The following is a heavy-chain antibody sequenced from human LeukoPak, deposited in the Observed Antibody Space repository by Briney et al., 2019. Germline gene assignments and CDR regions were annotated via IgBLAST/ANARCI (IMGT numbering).Heavy chain of an antibody. D-gene: IGHD1-26*01. CDR2: IYTSGST. CDR1: GGSISSYY. V-gene: IGHV4-4*07. J-gene: IGHJ2*01. Sequence: PSETLSLTCTVSGGSISSYYWRWIRQPAGKGLEWIGRIYTSGSTNYNPSLKSRVTMSVDTSKNQFSLKLSSLTAADTAVCSCARDLPRENFDLWGRGTLVTVSS. CDR3: ARDLPRENFDL.